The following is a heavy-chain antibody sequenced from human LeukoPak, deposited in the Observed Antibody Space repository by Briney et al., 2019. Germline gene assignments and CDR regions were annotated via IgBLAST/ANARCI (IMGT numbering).Heavy chain of an antibody. Sequence: GGSLRLSCAASGFTFSSYSMNWVRQAPGKGLEWVSSISSSSSYIYYADSVKSRFTISRDNAKNSLYLQMNSLRAEDTAVYYCARGTQWELSDLDYWGQGTLVTVSS. V-gene: IGHV3-21*01. CDR3: ARGTQWELSDLDY. CDR1: GFTFSSYS. D-gene: IGHD1-26*01. CDR2: ISSSSSYI. J-gene: IGHJ4*02.